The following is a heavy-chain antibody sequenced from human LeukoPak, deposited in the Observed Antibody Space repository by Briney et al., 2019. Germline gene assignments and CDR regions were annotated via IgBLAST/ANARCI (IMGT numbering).Heavy chain of an antibody. D-gene: IGHD1-26*01. CDR3: ARDFRSLYYFDY. V-gene: IGHV3-48*02. Sequence: PGGSLRLSCAASGFTFSTYSMNWVRQAPGKGLECVSYISSSSGTIYYADSVKGRFTISRDNAQNSLYLQMNSLRDEDTAVYYCARDFRSLYYFDYWGQGTLVTVSS. CDR2: ISSSSGTI. J-gene: IGHJ4*02. CDR1: GFTFSTYS.